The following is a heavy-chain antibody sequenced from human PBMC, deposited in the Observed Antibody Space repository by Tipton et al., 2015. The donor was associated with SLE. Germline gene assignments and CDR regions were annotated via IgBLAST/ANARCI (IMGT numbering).Heavy chain of an antibody. CDR1: GYSITSGSY. J-gene: IGHJ3*02. CDR2: MYNSGNT. V-gene: IGHV4-38-2*01. D-gene: IGHD4-11*01. Sequence: TLSLTCAVSGYSITSGSYWGWIRQPPGKGLEWIGSMYNSGNTFYNPSLKSRVTISLDMSKNQFSLKLSSVTAADTAVYYCATSFIYSDWGAFHIWGQGTMATVSS. CDR3: ATSFIYSDWGAFHI.